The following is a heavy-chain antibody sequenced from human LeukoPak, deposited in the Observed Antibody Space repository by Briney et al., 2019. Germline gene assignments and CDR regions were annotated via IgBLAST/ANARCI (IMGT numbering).Heavy chain of an antibody. V-gene: IGHV3-48*04. D-gene: IGHD1-26*01. CDR1: GFTFSSYG. CDR2: ISSSGSTI. J-gene: IGHJ6*03. CDR3: ARDLSGSRGSYYYYYMDV. Sequence: GGSLRLSCAASGFTFSSYGMHWVRQAPGKGLEWVSYISSSGSTIYYADSVKGRFTISRDNAKNSLYLQMNSLRAEDTAVYYCARDLSGSRGSYYYYYMDVWGKGTTVTISS.